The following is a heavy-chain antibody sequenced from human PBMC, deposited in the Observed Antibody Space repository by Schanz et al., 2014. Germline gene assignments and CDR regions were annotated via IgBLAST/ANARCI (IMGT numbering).Heavy chain of an antibody. CDR1: GFSFSGFA. J-gene: IGHJ3*02. V-gene: IGHV3-30*04. CDR3: ATDYSGGGCHI. Sequence: QVQLEESGGGVVQPGGSLRLSCVASGFSFSGFAVHWVRQAPGKGLEWVSIVSHDGFTKHYADSVRGRFTLSRDNSKNTVCLQMNSLRAEDTALYFCATDYSGGGCHIWGQGTMVTVSS. D-gene: IGHD6-19*01. CDR2: VSHDGFTK.